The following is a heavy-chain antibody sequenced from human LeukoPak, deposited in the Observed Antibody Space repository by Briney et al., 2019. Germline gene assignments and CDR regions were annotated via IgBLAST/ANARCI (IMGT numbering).Heavy chain of an antibody. CDR1: GFTFRSYW. Sequence: PGGSLRLSCAASGFTFRSYWMVWVRQAPGKGLEWVANINEEGSVDYYMDSVEGRFTISRDNARNSLYLQMTSLRAEDTAVYYCVRDANYLEGSDSWYDAFDIWGQGTMVTVSS. CDR2: INEEGSVD. CDR3: VRDANYLEGSDSWYDAFDI. D-gene: IGHD3-10*01. J-gene: IGHJ3*02. V-gene: IGHV3-7*01.